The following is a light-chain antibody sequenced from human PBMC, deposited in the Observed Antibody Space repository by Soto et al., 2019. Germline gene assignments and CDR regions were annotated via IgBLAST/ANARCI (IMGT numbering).Light chain of an antibody. CDR3: QQYNSYPWT. CDR2: DAS. V-gene: IGKV1-5*01. J-gene: IGKJ1*01. CDR1: QSISIW. Sequence: DIQMTHSPSTLSASVGDIVTITCRASQSISIWLAWYKQKPGKAPKLLIYDASSLESGVPSRFSGSGSGTEFTLTISSLQPDDFATYYRQQYNSYPWTFGQGTKVDIK.